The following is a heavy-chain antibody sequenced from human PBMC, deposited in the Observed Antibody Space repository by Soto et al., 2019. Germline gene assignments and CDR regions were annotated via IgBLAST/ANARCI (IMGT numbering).Heavy chain of an antibody. CDR1: GFTFSSYA. CDR3: ARGGVLVDYYYMDV. CDR2: ISSNGGST. J-gene: IGHJ6*03. D-gene: IGHD6-6*01. V-gene: IGHV3-64*01. Sequence: GGSLRLSCAASGFTFSSYAMHWVRQAPGKGLEYVSAISSNGGSTYYANSVKGRFTISRDNSKNTLYLQMGSLRAEDIAVYYCARGGVLVDYYYMDVWGKGTTVTVSS.